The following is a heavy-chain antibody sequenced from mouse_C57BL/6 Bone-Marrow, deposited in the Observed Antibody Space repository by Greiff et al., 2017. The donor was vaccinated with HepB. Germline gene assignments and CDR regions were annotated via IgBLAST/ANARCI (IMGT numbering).Heavy chain of an antibody. D-gene: IGHD4-1*01. V-gene: IGHV5-4*01. Sequence: EVQRVESGGGLVKPGGSLKLSCAASGFTFSSYAMSWVRQTPEKRLEWVATISDGGSYTYYPDNVKGRFTISRDNAKNNLYLQMSHLKSEDTAMYYCARDGIPPDYFDYWGQGTTLTVSS. CDR2: ISDGGSYT. CDR1: GFTFSSYA. CDR3: ARDGIPPDYFDY. J-gene: IGHJ2*01.